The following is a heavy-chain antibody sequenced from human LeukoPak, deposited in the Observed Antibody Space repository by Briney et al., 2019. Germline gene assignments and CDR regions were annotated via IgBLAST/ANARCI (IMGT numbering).Heavy chain of an antibody. J-gene: IGHJ5*02. CDR2: INHSGST. Sequence: SETLSLTCTVYGGSFSGYYWSWIRQPPGKGLEWIGEINHSGSTYYNPSLKSRVTISVDTSKNQFSLKLSSVTAADTAVYYCARDHSTTYGSSGYSWFDPWGQGTLVTASS. CDR3: ARDHSTTYGSSGYSWFDP. CDR1: GGSFSGYY. V-gene: IGHV4-34*01. D-gene: IGHD3-22*01.